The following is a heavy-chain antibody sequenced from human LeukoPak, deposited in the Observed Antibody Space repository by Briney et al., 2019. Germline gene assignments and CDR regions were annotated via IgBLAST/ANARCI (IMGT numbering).Heavy chain of an antibody. CDR2: IKGDGSER. CDR3: APLWFGEHT. D-gene: IGHD3-10*01. CDR1: RFAFSSYW. Sequence: PGGSLRLSCAASRFAFSSYWMAWVRQTPGKGLEWVAHIKGDGSERYYVDSVKGRFTISRDNAEISLSLQMNSLGAEDTAVYYCAPLWFGEHTRGQGTRVTVSS. J-gene: IGHJ4*02. V-gene: IGHV3-7*05.